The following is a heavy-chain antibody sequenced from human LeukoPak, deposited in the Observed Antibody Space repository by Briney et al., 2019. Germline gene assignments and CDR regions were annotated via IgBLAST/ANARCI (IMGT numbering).Heavy chain of an antibody. CDR1: GFTFSDYY. Sequence: GGSLRLSCAASGFTFSDYYMSWIRQAPGKGLVWVANVKQDGSERYYVGSVRGRFTISRDNAKNSLYLQMNSLRAEDTAVYYCAREGAYYLDSWGQGTLVAVSS. CDR3: AREGAYYLDS. D-gene: IGHD4/OR15-4a*01. J-gene: IGHJ4*02. V-gene: IGHV3-7*01. CDR2: VKQDGSER.